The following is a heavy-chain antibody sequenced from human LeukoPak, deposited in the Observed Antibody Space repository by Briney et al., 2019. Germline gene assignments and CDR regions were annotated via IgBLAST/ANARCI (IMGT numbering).Heavy chain of an antibody. J-gene: IGHJ4*02. V-gene: IGHV4-38-2*02. CDR2: IYHSGST. D-gene: IGHD4-11*01. CDR1: GYSISSGYY. Sequence: SETLSLTCTVSGYSISSGYYWGWVRQPPGKGLEWIGSIYHSGSTYYNPSLKSRVTISVDTSKNQFSLKLSSVTAADTAGYYCAGGGSVTKGGDYWGQGTLVTVSS. CDR3: AGGGSVTKGGDY.